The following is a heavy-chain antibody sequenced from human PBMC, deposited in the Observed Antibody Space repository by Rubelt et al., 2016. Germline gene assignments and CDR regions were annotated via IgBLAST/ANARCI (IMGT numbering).Heavy chain of an antibody. Sequence: SSYGMHWVRQAPGKGLEWVAVIWYDGSNKYYADSVKGRFTISRDNSKNTLYLQMNSLRAEDTAVYYCARDLKSGYSDYWGQGILVTVSS. V-gene: IGHV3-33*01. D-gene: IGHD3-22*01. CDR2: IWYDGSNK. CDR3: ARDLKSGYSDY. CDR1: SSYG. J-gene: IGHJ4*02.